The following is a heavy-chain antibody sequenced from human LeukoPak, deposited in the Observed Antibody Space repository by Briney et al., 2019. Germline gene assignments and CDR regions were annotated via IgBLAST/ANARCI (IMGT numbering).Heavy chain of an antibody. Sequence: ASVNVSCKASGYTFTSYDINWVRQATGQGLEWMGRMNPNSGNTGYAQKFQGRVTITRNTSISTAYMELSSLRSEDTAVYYCARGDRIVVVSAGIYYYYYMDVWGKGTTVTVSS. CDR2: MNPNSGNT. D-gene: IGHD2-2*01. J-gene: IGHJ6*03. CDR3: ARGDRIVVVSAGIYYYYYMDV. CDR1: GYTFTSYD. V-gene: IGHV1-8*03.